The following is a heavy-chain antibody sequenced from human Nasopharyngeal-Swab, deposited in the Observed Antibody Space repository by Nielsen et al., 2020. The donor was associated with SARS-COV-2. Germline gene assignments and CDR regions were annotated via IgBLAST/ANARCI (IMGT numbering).Heavy chain of an antibody. Sequence: ASVKVSCKASGYTFTGYYMHWVRQAPGQGLEWMGRINPNSGGTNYAQKFQGRVTMTRDTSISTAYMELSRLRSDDTAVYYCARDDNVLRYFDWLPAYYYYGMDVWGQGTTVTVS. CDR1: GYTFTGYY. CDR3: ARDDNVLRYFDWLPAYYYYGMDV. V-gene: IGHV1-2*06. D-gene: IGHD3-9*01. J-gene: IGHJ6*02. CDR2: INPNSGGT.